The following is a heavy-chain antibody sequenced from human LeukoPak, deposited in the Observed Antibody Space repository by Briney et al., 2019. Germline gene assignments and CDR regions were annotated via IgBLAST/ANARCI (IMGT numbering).Heavy chain of an antibody. CDR2: ISRSSRSYI. CDR3: AREHSGYDFPGRDYYYMDV. CDR1: GFTFSSYS. J-gene: IGHJ6*03. D-gene: IGHD5-12*01. V-gene: IGHV3-21*01. Sequence: GGSLRLSCAASGFTFSSYSMNWVRQAPGKGLERVSSISRSSRSYIYYADSVKGRFTISRDNAKNSLYLQMNSLRAEDTAVYYCAREHSGYDFPGRDYYYMDVWGKGTTVTVSS.